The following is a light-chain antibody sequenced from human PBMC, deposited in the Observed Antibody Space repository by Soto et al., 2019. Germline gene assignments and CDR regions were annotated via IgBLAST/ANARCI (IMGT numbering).Light chain of an antibody. CDR2: RTS. CDR3: QQYNSWPPIT. Sequence: EIVMTQPPATLSVSQGERATLSFRASQSISSNLAWYQQKPGQAPRLLMFRTSSRATGFPARFSGSGSGTEFNLTISSLQSEDFAVYYCQQYNSWPPITFGQGTRLEIK. V-gene: IGKV3-15*01. CDR1: QSISSN. J-gene: IGKJ5*01.